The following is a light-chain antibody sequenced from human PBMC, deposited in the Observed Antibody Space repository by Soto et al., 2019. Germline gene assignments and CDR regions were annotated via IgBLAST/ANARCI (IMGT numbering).Light chain of an antibody. J-gene: IGLJ1*01. CDR1: SSDVGGFNS. CDR3: SSYTSSSTYV. CDR2: EVS. V-gene: IGLV2-14*01. Sequence: LTQPRSVSGSPGQSVTISCTGTSSDVGGFNSVSWYQQHPGKAPKLMIYEVSNRPSGVSNRFSGSKSGNTASLTISGLQAEDEADYYCSSYTSSSTYVFGTGTKVTVL.